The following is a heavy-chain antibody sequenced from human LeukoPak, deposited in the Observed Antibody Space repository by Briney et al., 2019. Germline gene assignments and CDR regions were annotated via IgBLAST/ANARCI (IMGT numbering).Heavy chain of an antibody. V-gene: IGHV3-15*01. D-gene: IGHD3-10*01. CDR2: IKSKTDGGTT. Sequence: GGSLRLSCAASGFTFSNAWMSWVRQAPGKGLEWVGRIKSKTDGGTTDYAAPVKGRFTISRDDSKNTLYLQMNSLKTEDTAVYYCTRHTLEDYGSGSYKFWYFDYWGQGTLVTVSS. CDR3: TRHTLEDYGSGSYKFWYFDY. CDR1: GFTFSNAW. J-gene: IGHJ4*02.